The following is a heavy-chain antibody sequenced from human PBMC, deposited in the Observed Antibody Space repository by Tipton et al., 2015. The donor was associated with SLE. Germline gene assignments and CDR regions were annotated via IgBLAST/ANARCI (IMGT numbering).Heavy chain of an antibody. Sequence: TLSLTCAVSGGSFSGYYWSWIRQSQEKGLEWIGDTSHSGRTNYNPSLKSRVTISIDTSKNQFSLNLTSVTAADTAVYFCASNSISAVGFDYWGQGALVTVSS. J-gene: IGHJ4*02. CDR2: TSHSGRT. CDR1: GGSFSGYY. V-gene: IGHV4-34*01. CDR3: ASNSISAVGFDY. D-gene: IGHD6-6*01.